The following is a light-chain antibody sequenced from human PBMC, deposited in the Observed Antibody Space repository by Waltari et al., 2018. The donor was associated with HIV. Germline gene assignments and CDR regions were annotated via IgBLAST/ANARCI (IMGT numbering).Light chain of an antibody. J-gene: IGLJ3*02. CDR1: DSNIGTSS. V-gene: IGLV1-47*01. CDR3: STWDKTQSAQV. Sequence: QPVLTQLPSVSGTPGQTVTISCSGSDSNIGTSSVYWYQVLPGTPPRLLIFSNYERPSGVLGRFSGSKSGASASLTIFGLRSEDEADYYCSTWDKTQSAQVFGGGTKLTVL. CDR2: SNY.